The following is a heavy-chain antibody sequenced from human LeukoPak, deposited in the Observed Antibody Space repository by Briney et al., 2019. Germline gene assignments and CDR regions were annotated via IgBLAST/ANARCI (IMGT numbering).Heavy chain of an antibody. Sequence: SVKVSCKASGGTFSSYAISWVRQAPGQGLEWMGRIIPILGIANYAQKFQGRVTITVDKSTSTAYMELSSLRSEDTAVYYCARDGYGSGRNLGWFDPWGQGTLVTVSS. CDR1: GGTFSSYA. CDR2: IIPILGIA. D-gene: IGHD3-10*01. CDR3: ARDGYGSGRNLGWFDP. V-gene: IGHV1-69*04. J-gene: IGHJ5*02.